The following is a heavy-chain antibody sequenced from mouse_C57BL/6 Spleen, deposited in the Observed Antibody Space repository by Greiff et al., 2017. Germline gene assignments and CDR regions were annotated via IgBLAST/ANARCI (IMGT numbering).Heavy chain of an antibody. D-gene: IGHD2-3*01. Sequence: VQLQQSGAELVRPGASVKLSCKASGYSFTDYYINWVKQRPGQGLEWIARIYPGSGNTNYNEKFKGKATLTADKSSSTAYMQLSSLTSEDSAVYFCARTDVYLYDIDYWGQGTSVTV. CDR2: IYPGSGNT. J-gene: IGHJ4*01. V-gene: IGHV1-76*01. CDR3: ARTDVYLYDIDY. CDR1: GYSFTDYY.